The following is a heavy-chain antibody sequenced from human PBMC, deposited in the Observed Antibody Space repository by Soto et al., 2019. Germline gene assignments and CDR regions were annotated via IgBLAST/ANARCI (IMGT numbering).Heavy chain of an antibody. CDR1: VFTFDDYA. D-gene: IGHD3-22*01. CDR3: ARDSSGYLDAFDI. J-gene: IGHJ3*02. V-gene: IGHV3-9*01. Sequence: SLRLSCAASVFTFDDYAMHWVRQAPGKGLEWVAGISCNSGSIGYADSVKGRFTISRDNAKNSLYLQMNSLRAEDTALYYCARDSSGYLDAFDIWGQGTMVTVSS. CDR2: ISCNSGSI.